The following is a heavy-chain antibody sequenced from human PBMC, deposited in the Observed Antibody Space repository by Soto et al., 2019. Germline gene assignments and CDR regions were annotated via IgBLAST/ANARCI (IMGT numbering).Heavy chain of an antibody. D-gene: IGHD5-18*01. Sequence: EVQLVESGGGLVQPGRSLRLSCAASGFTFDDYAMHWVRQAPGKGLEWVSGISWNSGSIGYADSVKGRFTISSDNAKNSLYLQMNSLRAEDTALYYCAKDIVADSYGDGDYYYGMDVWGQGTTVTVSS. V-gene: IGHV3-9*01. CDR2: ISWNSGSI. CDR1: GFTFDDYA. J-gene: IGHJ6*02. CDR3: AKDIVADSYGDGDYYYGMDV.